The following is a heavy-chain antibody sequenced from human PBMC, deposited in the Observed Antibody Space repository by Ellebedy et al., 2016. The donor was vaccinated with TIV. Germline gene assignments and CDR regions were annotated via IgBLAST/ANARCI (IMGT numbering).Heavy chain of an antibody. D-gene: IGHD4-23*01. V-gene: IGHV4-59*01. Sequence: SETLSLTXTVSGDSISSYFWSWIRQPPDKGLECIGHFYYTGSTNYNPSLKSRVAISGDTSKNQFSLKLSSVTAADTAVYYCASWGDYGGNRHLDYWGQGTLVTVSS. CDR3: ASWGDYGGNRHLDY. J-gene: IGHJ4*02. CDR2: FYYTGST. CDR1: GDSISSYF.